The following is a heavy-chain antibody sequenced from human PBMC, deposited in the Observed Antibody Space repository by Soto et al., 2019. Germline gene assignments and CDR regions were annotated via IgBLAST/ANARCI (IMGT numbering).Heavy chain of an antibody. J-gene: IGHJ1*01. CDR3: AREGFDHRTDS. V-gene: IGHV4-4*02. CDR2: MYPSGSS. Sequence: SETLSVTCAVSGGSIDTPNWWSWYRRPPGKGLEWIGEMYPSGSSNRNPSLNSRVTISLDTSNNHFSLKLTSLTAADTAIYYCAREGFDHRTDSWGQGIPVSVSS. CDR1: GGSIDTPNW.